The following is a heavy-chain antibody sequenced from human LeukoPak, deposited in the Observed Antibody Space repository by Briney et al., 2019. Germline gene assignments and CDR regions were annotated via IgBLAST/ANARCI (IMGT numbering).Heavy chain of an antibody. Sequence: GGSLRLSYAASGFTFSDYPMNWVRQAPGKGLEWISNIRTNIENTMFYADSVKGRFTISRDDAKNSLSLQMNSLRDEDTAVYYCVRDHIYAFDIWGRGTTVTVSS. D-gene: IGHD2-21*01. V-gene: IGHV3-48*02. J-gene: IGHJ3*02. CDR1: GFTFSDYP. CDR2: IRTNIENTM. CDR3: VRDHIYAFDI.